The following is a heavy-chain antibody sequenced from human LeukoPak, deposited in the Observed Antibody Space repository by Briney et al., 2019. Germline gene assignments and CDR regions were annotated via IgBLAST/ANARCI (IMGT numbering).Heavy chain of an antibody. CDR3: ARGVNSGYFDY. CDR1: GGSVSDYY. V-gene: IGHV4-59*02. Sequence: PSETLSLTCTISGGSVSDYYWSWIRQSPGKGLEWIGYIYYTGSTTYNPSLKSRVTISADTSKNQFSLKLSSVTAADTAVYYCARGVNSGYFDYCGQGALVTVSS. J-gene: IGHJ4*02. CDR2: IYYTGST. D-gene: IGHD1-26*01.